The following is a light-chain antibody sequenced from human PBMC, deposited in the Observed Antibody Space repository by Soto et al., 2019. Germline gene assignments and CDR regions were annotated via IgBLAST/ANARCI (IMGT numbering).Light chain of an antibody. CDR1: SSDVGGYNY. CDR3: RSYTSSNV. CDR2: DVS. Sequence: QSALTQPASVSGSPGQSITISCTGTSSDVGGYNYVSWYQQHPGKAPKLMIYDVSNRPSGVSNRFSGSKSGNTASLTISGLQAENEADYYCRSYTSSNVFGTGTKLTVL. J-gene: IGLJ1*01. V-gene: IGLV2-14*01.